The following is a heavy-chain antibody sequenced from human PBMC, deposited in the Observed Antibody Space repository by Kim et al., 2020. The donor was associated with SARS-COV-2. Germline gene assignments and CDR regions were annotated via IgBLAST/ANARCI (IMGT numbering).Heavy chain of an antibody. CDR2: ISGGGGST. Sequence: GGSLRLSCTDSGVTFSSYAMSWVRQAPGKGLEWVSGISGGGGSTYYANSVKGRISISRDNSKNTLYLQLSSLRAEDTAVYYCARELDYVWGGHRPYAFNIWGQGTMVTVSS. D-gene: IGHD3-16*01. V-gene: IGHV3-23*01. CDR3: ARELDYVWGGHRPYAFNI. J-gene: IGHJ3*02. CDR1: GVTFSSYA.